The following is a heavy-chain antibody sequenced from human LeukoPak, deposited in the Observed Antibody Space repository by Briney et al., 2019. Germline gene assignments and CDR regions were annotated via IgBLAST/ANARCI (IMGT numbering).Heavy chain of an antibody. CDR2: MNIDGSEK. CDR1: GFTFSSYW. J-gene: IGHJ4*02. CDR3: ARDPVEWELLLDY. Sequence: GGSLRLSCAASGFTFSSYWMGWVRQAPGKRLEWVANMNIDGSEKYYADSAKGRFTISRDNARNSVYLQMDSLRVEDTAVYYCARDPVEWELLLDYWGQGTLVTVSS. D-gene: IGHD1-26*01. V-gene: IGHV3-7*01.